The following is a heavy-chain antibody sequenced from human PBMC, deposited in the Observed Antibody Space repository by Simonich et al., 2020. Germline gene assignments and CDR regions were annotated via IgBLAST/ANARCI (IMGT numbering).Heavy chain of an antibody. CDR3: ARGLLSGSYYAFDI. J-gene: IGHJ3*02. Sequence: QLQLVQSGAEGKKPGASLKVSCKASGYTFTGYYMHWVRQARGQGLEWMGLHNPNRGGKNYAQKFQGRVTMTRYTSISTAYMELSRLRSDDTAVYYCARGLLSGSYYAFDIWGQGTMVTVSS. CDR2: HNPNRGGK. V-gene: IGHV1-2*02. D-gene: IGHD1-26*01. CDR1: GYTFTGYY.